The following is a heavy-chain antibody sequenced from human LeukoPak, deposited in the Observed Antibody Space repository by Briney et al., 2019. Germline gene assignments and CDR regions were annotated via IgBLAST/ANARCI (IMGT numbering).Heavy chain of an antibody. D-gene: IGHD3-10*01. V-gene: IGHV1-46*01. CDR3: ARDAGSYGSGNYPGY. CDR2: INPSGGST. Sequence: ASVEVSCKASGYTFTSYYMHWVRQAPGQGLEWMGIINPSGGSTSYAQKFQGRVTMTRDTSTSTVYMELSSLRSEDTAVYYCARDAGSYGSGNYPGYWGQGTLVTVSS. CDR1: GYTFTSYY. J-gene: IGHJ4*02.